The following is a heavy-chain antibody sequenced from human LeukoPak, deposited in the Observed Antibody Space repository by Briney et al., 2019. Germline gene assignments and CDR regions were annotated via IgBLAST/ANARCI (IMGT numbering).Heavy chain of an antibody. CDR2: MNSQNGNT. V-gene: IGHV1-8*01. J-gene: IGHJ5*02. D-gene: IGHD3-10*01. Sequence: ASVKVSCKASGFTFTSYDINWVRQASGQGLEWMDWMNSQNGNTGYAQKFQGRVTMTRDTSISTAYMELRGLRSDDTAVYYCVRDGEGVAISVNYWFDPWGQGTLVTVSS. CDR1: GFTFTSYD. CDR3: VRDGEGVAISVNYWFDP.